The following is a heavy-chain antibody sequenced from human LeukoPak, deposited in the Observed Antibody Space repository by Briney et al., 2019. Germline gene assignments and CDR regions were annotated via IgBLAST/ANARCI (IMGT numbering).Heavy chain of an antibody. J-gene: IGHJ4*02. CDR3: AKPAPHNTDYYYGVHFDY. CDR1: GGSISSGGYY. Sequence: ETLSLTCTVSGGSISSGGYYWSWIRQHPGKGLEWVSGISVSGSTYYADSVKGRFTISRDNSKNTLYLQMNSLRAEDTAVYYCAKPAPHNTDYYYGVHFDYWGQGTLVTVSS. D-gene: IGHD3-22*01. V-gene: IGHV3-23*01. CDR2: ISVSGST.